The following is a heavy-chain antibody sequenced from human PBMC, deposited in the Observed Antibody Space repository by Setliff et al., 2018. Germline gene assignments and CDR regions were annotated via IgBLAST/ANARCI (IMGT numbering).Heavy chain of an antibody. J-gene: IGHJ5*02. CDR1: GYSISSGYY. Sequence: SETLSLTCAVSGYSISSGYYWGWIRQPPGKGLEWIGSIYYSGSTYYNPSLKSRVTISVDTSKNQSSLKLSSVTAADTAVYYCARLGLWFGELYIGPWGQGTLVTVSS. CDR3: ARLGLWFGELYIGP. V-gene: IGHV4-38-2*01. D-gene: IGHD3-10*01. CDR2: IYYSGST.